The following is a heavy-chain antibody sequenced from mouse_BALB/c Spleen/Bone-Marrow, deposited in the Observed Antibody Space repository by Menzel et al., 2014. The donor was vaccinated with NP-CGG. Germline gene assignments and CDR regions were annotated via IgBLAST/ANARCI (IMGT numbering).Heavy chain of an antibody. CDR1: GYAFTNYL. Sequence: QVQLKESGPELVRPGTSVKVSCKASGYAFTNYLMEWIKQRPGQGLEWIGVINPGSGGTNYNEMFKGKATLTADKSSSTAYMQLSSLTSDDSAVYFCARRIYYAMGYWGQGTTLTVSS. D-gene: IGHD2-1*01. CDR2: INPGSGGT. J-gene: IGHJ2*01. V-gene: IGHV1-54*01. CDR3: ARRIYYAMGY.